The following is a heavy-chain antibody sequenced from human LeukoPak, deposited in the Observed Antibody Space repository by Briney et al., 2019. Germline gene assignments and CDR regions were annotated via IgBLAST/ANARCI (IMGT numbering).Heavy chain of an antibody. J-gene: IGHJ4*02. CDR3: AKGPDYYDSSGYSHPIDY. CDR1: GFTFDDYA. Sequence: GGSLRLSCAASGFTFDDYAMHWVRHAPGKGLEWVSGISWNSGSIGYADSVKGRFTISRDNAKNSLYLQMNSLRAEDTALYYCAKGPDYYDSSGYSHPIDYWGQGTLVTVSS. CDR2: ISWNSGSI. V-gene: IGHV3-9*01. D-gene: IGHD3-22*01.